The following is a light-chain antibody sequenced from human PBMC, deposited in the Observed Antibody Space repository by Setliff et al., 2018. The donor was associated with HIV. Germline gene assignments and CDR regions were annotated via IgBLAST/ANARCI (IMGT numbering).Light chain of an antibody. CDR2: EVT. CDR3: CSYTGSDTIDV. CDR1: SGDVGTYNL. Sequence: AQTQPASVSGSPGQAITISCTGTSGDVGTYNLVSWYQQHPGKAPQLIIYEVTKRPSGVSARFSGSKSGNTASLIISGLQAEDEADYYCCSYTGSDTIDVFGTGTKVTVL. J-gene: IGLJ1*01. V-gene: IGLV2-23*02.